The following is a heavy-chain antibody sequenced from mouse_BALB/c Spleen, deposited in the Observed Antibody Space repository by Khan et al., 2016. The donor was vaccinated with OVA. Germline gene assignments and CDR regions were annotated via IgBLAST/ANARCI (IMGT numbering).Heavy chain of an antibody. Sequence: QIQLVQSGPELKKPGETVKISCKASGYTFTNYGMNWVKQAPGKGLKWMGWINTYTGEPTYADDFKGRFAFSLETSASTAYLQINNLKNEDTATYFCARSNGNYWFAYWAKGLWSLSLQ. CDR1: GYTFTNYG. CDR3: ARSNGNYWFAY. CDR2: INTYTGEP. V-gene: IGHV9-3-1*01. J-gene: IGHJ3*01. D-gene: IGHD2-1*01.